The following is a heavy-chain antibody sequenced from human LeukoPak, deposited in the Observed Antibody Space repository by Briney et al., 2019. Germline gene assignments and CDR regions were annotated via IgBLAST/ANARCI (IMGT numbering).Heavy chain of an antibody. CDR1: GFTVSSNY. Sequence: GRSLRLSCAASGFTVSSNYMSWVRQAPGKGLEWVSVIFSGSSTYYADSVKGRFTISRDNSKDTVYLQMNSLRAEDTAVYYCARSVVGTTPWIQHWGQGTLVTVSS. D-gene: IGHD1-26*01. CDR3: ARSVVGTTPWIQH. V-gene: IGHV3-66*01. J-gene: IGHJ1*01. CDR2: IFSGSST.